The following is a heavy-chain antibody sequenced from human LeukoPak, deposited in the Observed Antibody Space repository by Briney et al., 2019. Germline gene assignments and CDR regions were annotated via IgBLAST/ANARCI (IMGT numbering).Heavy chain of an antibody. J-gene: IGHJ6*03. Sequence: PGGSLRLSCAASGFTFSNYGLHWVRQAPGKGLEWVAFIRYDGSNKYYADSVKGRFTISRDNSKNTLSLPMNSLRPEDTAVYYCAKDPGEVSREYYMDVWGRGTTVTVSS. V-gene: IGHV3-30*02. D-gene: IGHD3-10*01. CDR2: IRYDGSNK. CDR1: GFTFSNYG. CDR3: AKDPGEVSREYYMDV.